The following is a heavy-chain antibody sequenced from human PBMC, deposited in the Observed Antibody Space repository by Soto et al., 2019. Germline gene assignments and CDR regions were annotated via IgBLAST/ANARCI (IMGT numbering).Heavy chain of an antibody. Sequence: EVHLVESGGGLIQPGGSLPLSCAASGFHVRTYAMNWVRQAPGKGLEWVSYINPNSGTIYYADSVKGRFTISRDNAKNSLYLQMNSLRDAVTALYYCVRDRGYTGYDLEYWGQGTLVTVSS. CDR2: INPNSGTI. D-gene: IGHD5-12*01. V-gene: IGHV3-48*02. CDR1: GFHVRTYA. J-gene: IGHJ4*02. CDR3: VRDRGYTGYDLEY.